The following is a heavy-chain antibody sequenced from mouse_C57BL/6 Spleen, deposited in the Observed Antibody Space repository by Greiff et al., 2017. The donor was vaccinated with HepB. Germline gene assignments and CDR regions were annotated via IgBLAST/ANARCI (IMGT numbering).Heavy chain of an antibody. V-gene: IGHV1-42*01. CDR3: ARGGYPFDY. CDR2: INPSTGGT. Sequence: EVQLKQSGPELVKPGASVKISCKASGYSFTGYYMNWVKQSPEKSLEWIGEINPSTGGTTYNQKFKAKATLTVDKSSSTAYMQLKSLTSEDSAVYYCARGGYPFDYWGQGTTLTVSS. CDR1: GYSFTGYY. J-gene: IGHJ2*01. D-gene: IGHD2-2*01.